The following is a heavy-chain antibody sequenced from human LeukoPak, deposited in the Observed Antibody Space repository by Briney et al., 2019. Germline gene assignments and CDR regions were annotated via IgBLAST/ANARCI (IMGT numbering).Heavy chain of an antibody. CDR2: IYYSGST. CDR1: GGSISSGGYY. CDR3: ARNDSSGYFDY. J-gene: IGHJ4*02. D-gene: IGHD3-22*01. V-gene: IGHV4-31*03. Sequence: SETLSLTCTVSGGSISSGGYYWSWIRQHPGKGLEWIGYIYYSGSTYYNPSLKSRVTISVDTSKNQFSLKLSSVTAADTAVYYCARNDSSGYFDYWGQGTLVTVSS.